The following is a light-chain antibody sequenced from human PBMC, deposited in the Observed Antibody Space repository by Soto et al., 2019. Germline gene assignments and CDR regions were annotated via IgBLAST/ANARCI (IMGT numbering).Light chain of an antibody. J-gene: IGKJ3*01. V-gene: IGKV3-15*01. CDR2: GAS. CDR1: QSVSSN. Sequence: EIVMTQSPATLSVSPGERATLSCRASQSVSSNLAWYQQKPGQAPRLLIYGASTRATGITARFSGSGSGTEFTLTISSLQSEDFAVYYCQQYNRWPFTFVPGTRVDI. CDR3: QQYNRWPFT.